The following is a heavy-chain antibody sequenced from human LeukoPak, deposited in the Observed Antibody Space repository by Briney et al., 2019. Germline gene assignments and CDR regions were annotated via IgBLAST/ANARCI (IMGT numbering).Heavy chain of an antibody. J-gene: IGHJ6*04. CDR3: AELGITMIGGV. CDR1: GFTFSTST. D-gene: IGHD3-10*02. V-gene: IGHV3-7*01. CDR2: INQHGGDI. Sequence: LTGGSLRLSCEASGFTFSTSTMHWVRQAPGKGLEWVANINQHGGDIHYVDSVKGRFTISKDNAKNSVYLQMNSLRAEDTAVYYCAELGITMIGGVWGKGTTVTISS.